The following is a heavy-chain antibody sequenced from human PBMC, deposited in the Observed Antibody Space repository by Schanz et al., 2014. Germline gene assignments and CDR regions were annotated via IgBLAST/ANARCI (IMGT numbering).Heavy chain of an antibody. J-gene: IGHJ4*02. CDR2: ISGTTTYT. Sequence: QVQLLQFGGGVVQPGRSLRLSCAASGFTFSDYYMSGIRQAPGKGLEWVSYISGTTTYTNYADSVKGRFTISRDNAKNSLYLQMNSLRAEDTAVYYCARDRRFFDRDDLYYFDSWGQGTLVTVSS. D-gene: IGHD3-3*01. CDR3: ARDRRFFDRDDLYYFDS. CDR1: GFTFSDYY. V-gene: IGHV3-11*05.